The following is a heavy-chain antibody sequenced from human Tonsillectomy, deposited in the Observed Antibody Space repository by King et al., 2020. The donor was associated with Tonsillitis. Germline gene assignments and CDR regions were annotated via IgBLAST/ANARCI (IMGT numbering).Heavy chain of an antibody. CDR2: ISGDGGST. Sequence: VQLVQSGGGVVQPGGSLRLSCAASGFTFDDYAMHWVRQAPGKGLEWVSLISGDGGSTYYADSVKGRFTISRDNSKNSLYLQMNSLRTEDTALYYCAKDIHSYGYDYFDYWGQGTLVTVSS. CDR3: AKDIHSYGYDYFDY. CDR1: GFTFDDYA. J-gene: IGHJ4*02. D-gene: IGHD5-18*01. V-gene: IGHV3-43*02.